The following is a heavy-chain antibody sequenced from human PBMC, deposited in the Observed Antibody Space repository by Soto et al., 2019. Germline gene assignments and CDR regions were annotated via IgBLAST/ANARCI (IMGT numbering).Heavy chain of an antibody. CDR1: GGTLSNYA. V-gene: IGHV1-69*01. D-gene: IGHD3-3*01. CDR2: VIPIFSIM. CDR3: ARGRTILGVVNFDY. J-gene: IGHJ4*02. Sequence: QVQLVQSGAEVKKPGSSVKVSCKASGGTLSNYAIAWVRLAPGQGLEWVGGVIPIFSIMKYAQKFQDRVTFTADDSTNTAYMELSSLTSEDTAVYYCARGRTILGVVNFDYWGQGTMVTVSS.